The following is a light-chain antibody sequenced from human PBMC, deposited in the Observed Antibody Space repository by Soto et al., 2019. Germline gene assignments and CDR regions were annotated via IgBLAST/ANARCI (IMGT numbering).Light chain of an antibody. Sequence: DIQMTQSPSSVSASVGETVTITCRASHYIDRWLAWYQQKPGKAPKLLIYDATRLRSGVPSTFSGSRSGTDFTPTITDLQPADFATYYCQQAYSFPITFGQGTRLEMK. CDR1: HYIDRW. V-gene: IGKV1-12*01. CDR2: DAT. CDR3: QQAYSFPIT. J-gene: IGKJ5*01.